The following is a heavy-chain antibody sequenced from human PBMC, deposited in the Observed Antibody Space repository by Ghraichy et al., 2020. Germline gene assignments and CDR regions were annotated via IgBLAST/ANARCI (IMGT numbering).Heavy chain of an antibody. Sequence: SETLSLTCTVSGGSISSYCWSWVRQPPGKGLEWIGYIYYSGSTNYNPSLKSRVTTSVDTYKNQFSLKLSTVTAADTAVYYFAITSPYDAFDIWGQGTMVTVSS. J-gene: IGHJ3*02. D-gene: IGHD2-2*01. CDR3: AITSPYDAFDI. CDR2: IYYSGST. V-gene: IGHV4-59*01. CDR1: GGSISSYC.